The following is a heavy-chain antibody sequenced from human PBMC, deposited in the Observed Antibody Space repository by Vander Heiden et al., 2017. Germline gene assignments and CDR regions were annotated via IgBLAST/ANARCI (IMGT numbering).Heavy chain of an antibody. CDR2: ISGSGGST. J-gene: IGHJ3*02. Sequence: EVQLLESGGGLVQPGGSLRLSCAASGFTFSSYAMSWVRQAPGKGLEWVSAISGSGGSTNYADSVKGRFTISRDNSKNTLYLQMNSLRAEDTAVYYCAKDRVITRGAFDIWGQGTMVTVSS. CDR3: AKDRVITRGAFDI. V-gene: IGHV3-23*01. CDR1: GFTFSSYA. D-gene: IGHD3-22*01.